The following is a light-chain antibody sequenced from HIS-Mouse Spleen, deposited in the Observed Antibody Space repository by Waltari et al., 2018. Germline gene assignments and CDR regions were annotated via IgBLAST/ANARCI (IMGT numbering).Light chain of an antibody. V-gene: IGLV3-27*01. CDR3: YSAADNNPWV. CDR2: KGS. J-gene: IGLJ3*02. Sequence: SYELTQPSSVSVSPGQTARITCSGDVLAKKYARWFQQKPGPAPVLVIYKGSGRPSGLPERFSGTSSGTTVTLTISGAQVEDEADYYCYSAADNNPWVFGGGTKLTVL. CDR1: VLAKKY.